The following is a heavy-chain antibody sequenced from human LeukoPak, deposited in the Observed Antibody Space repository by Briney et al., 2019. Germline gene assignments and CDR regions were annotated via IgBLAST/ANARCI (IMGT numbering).Heavy chain of an antibody. CDR3: ARDGGDLWPLDE. CDR1: GFTLNTFW. J-gene: IGHJ4*02. CDR2: INHNGTEK. V-gene: IGHV3-7*01. Sequence: GGSLRLSCAASGFTLNTFWMTWVRQAPGKGLEWVANINHNGTEKYYMDPVGGGFTVSRDNAKNSLSLEMKSLRPDDTAVYYCARDGGDLWPLDEWGRGTLVTVSS. D-gene: IGHD3-16*01.